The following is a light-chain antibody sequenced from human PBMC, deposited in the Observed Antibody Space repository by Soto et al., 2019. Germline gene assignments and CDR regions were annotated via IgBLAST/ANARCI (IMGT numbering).Light chain of an antibody. CDR3: QQRYDWPT. V-gene: IGKV3-11*01. J-gene: IGKJ1*01. CDR2: DAS. CDR1: QSIGLA. Sequence: EIVLTQSPATLSLPPGARAPLSCRASQSIGLAIAWYQQNPGQSPRLLIYDASNRATGIPARFSGSGSGTDFTLTISSLEPEDFAVYYCQQRYDWPTFGQGTKVDI.